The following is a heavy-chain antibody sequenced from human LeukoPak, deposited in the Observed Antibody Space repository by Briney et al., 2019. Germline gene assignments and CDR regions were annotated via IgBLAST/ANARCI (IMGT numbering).Heavy chain of an antibody. CDR1: GFTFSSYS. D-gene: IGHD6-19*01. J-gene: IGHJ5*02. CDR2: IYSGGST. CDR3: AAGIAVAGPENH. Sequence: GGSLRLSCAASGFTFSSYSMNWVRQAPGKGLEWVSVIYSGGSTYYADSVKGRFTISRDNSKNTLYLQMNSLRVEDTAMYYCAAGIAVAGPENHWGQGTLVTVSS. V-gene: IGHV3-53*01.